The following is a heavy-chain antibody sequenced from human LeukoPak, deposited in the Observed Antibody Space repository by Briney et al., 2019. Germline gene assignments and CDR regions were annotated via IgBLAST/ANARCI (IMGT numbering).Heavy chain of an antibody. CDR2: ISAYNGNT. V-gene: IGHV1-18*01. Sequence: ASVKVSCKASGYTFTSYGISWVRQAPGQGLEWMGWISAYNGNTNYAQKLQGRVTMTTDTSTSTAYMELSSLRSEDTAVYYCARMIPSGDAFDIWGQGTMVTVSS. CDR3: ARMIPSGDAFDI. CDR1: GYTFTSYG. D-gene: IGHD3-22*01. J-gene: IGHJ3*02.